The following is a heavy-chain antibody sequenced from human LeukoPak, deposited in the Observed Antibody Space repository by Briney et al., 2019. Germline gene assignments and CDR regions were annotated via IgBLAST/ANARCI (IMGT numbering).Heavy chain of an antibody. V-gene: IGHV4-59*12. CDR1: GGSFSGCY. CDR2: IYYSGST. D-gene: IGHD5-12*01. CDR3: ARGGYSGYLRSPYYFDY. J-gene: IGHJ4*02. Sequence: SETLSLTCAVYGGSFSGCYWSWIRQPPGKGLEWIGYIYYSGSTNYNPSLKSRVTISVDTSKNQFSLKLSSVTAADTAVYYCARGGYSGYLRSPYYFDYWGQGTLVTVSS.